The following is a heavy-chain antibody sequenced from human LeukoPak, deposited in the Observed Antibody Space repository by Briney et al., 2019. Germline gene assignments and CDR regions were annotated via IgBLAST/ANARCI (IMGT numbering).Heavy chain of an antibody. V-gene: IGHV3-48*01. J-gene: IGHJ4*02. CDR2: ISSSSSTI. CDR1: GFTFSSYS. Sequence: GGSLRLSCAASGFTFSSYSVNWVRQAPGKGLEWVSYISSSSSTIYYADSVKGRFTISRDNAKNSLYLQMNSLRAEDTAVYYCASRGYDYVWGSYRYTGGFDYWGQGTLVTVSS. D-gene: IGHD3-16*02. CDR3: ASRGYDYVWGSYRYTGGFDY.